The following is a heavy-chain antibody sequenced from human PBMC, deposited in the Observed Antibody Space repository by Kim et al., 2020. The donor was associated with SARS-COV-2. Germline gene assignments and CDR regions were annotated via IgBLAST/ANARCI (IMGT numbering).Heavy chain of an antibody. V-gene: IGHV4-39*01. CDR2: IYYSGST. Sequence: SETLSLTCTVSGGSISSSSYYWGWIRQPPGKGLEGIVSIYYSGSTYYNPSLKSRITISVDTSKNQFSLKLSSVTAADTAVYYCARGQQLVQHYFDYWGQGTLVTVSS. D-gene: IGHD6-13*01. J-gene: IGHJ4*02. CDR1: GGSISSSSYY. CDR3: ARGQQLVQHYFDY.